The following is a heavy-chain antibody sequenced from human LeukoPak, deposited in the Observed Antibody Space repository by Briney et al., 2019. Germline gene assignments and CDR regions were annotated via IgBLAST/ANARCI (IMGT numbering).Heavy chain of an antibody. Sequence: GGSLRLSCAASGFTVSTDYMNWVRQAPGKGLEWVSSISSGSSYIFYADSVKGRFTISRDNAKNSLYLQMNSLRAEDTAVYYCARKIVATTDWFDPWGQGTLVTVSS. V-gene: IGHV3-21*01. CDR2: ISSGSSYI. D-gene: IGHD5-12*01. CDR3: ARKIVATTDWFDP. CDR1: GFTVSTDY. J-gene: IGHJ5*02.